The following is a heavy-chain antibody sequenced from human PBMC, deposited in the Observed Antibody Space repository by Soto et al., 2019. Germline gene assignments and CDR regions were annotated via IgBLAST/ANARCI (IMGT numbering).Heavy chain of an antibody. CDR1: GYTFISSD. D-gene: IGHD6-6*01. CDR2: MNPNTGYT. J-gene: IGHJ4*02. Sequence: QVQLVQSGPEVKKPGASVKVSCKTSGYTFISSDINWVRQAPGQGLEWVGLMNPNTGYTESAGKFQDRVNIPRDVSINTAYLVLSGLTSEDTAVYFCAKKHSGSSLAYWGQGSLVSVSS. CDR3: AKKHSGSSLAY. V-gene: IGHV1-8*01.